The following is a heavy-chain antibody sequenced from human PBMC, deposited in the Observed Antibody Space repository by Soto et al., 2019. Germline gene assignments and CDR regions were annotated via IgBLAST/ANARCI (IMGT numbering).Heavy chain of an antibody. J-gene: IGHJ4*02. CDR3: AGDMGDYYDSSGYYN. D-gene: IGHD3-22*01. V-gene: IGHV1-69*02. CDR1: GGTFSSYT. CDR2: ILPILGIA. Sequence: QVQLVQSGAEVKKPGSSVKVSCKASGGTFSSYTISWVRQAPGQGLEWMGRILPILGIANYAQKFQGRVTITADKSTSTAYMELSSLRSEDTAVYYCAGDMGDYYDSSGYYNWGQGTLVTVSS.